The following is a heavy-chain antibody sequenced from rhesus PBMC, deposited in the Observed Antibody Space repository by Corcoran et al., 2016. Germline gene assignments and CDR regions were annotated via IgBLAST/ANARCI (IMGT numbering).Heavy chain of an antibody. CDR1: GFTFSASW. Sequence: EVYLVESGGGLAKPGGSLRLSCAASGFTFSASWMKWVRQTPGKGLEWISSISRGGATYYADSMKGRFTISRDNSKNTLSLQMNSLTIDDTAVYYCAEGDRGWGQGVLVTVST. V-gene: IGHV3S42*01. CDR3: AEGDRG. J-gene: IGHJ4*01. D-gene: IGHD5-42*01. CDR2: ISRGGAT.